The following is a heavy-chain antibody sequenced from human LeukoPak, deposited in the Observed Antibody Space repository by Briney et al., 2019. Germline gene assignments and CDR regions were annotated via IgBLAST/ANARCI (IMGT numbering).Heavy chain of an antibody. CDR2: IWYDGTNK. CDR3: AKYQLRGGLFDL. V-gene: IGHV3-33*03. D-gene: IGHD3-10*01. J-gene: IGHJ4*02. CDR1: AFIFQTYC. Sequence: GGSLRLSCTTSAFIFQTYCLYWIRRAPGKGLEWVAAIWYDGTNKNYAYPVNGRFVLSRHKSNNPLYLQMNSLRGEHTAVYYCAKYQLRGGLFDLWGQGTLVTVTS.